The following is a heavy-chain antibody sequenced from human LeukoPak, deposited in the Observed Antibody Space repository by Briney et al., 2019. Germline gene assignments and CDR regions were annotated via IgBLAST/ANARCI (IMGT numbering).Heavy chain of an antibody. V-gene: IGHV3-23*01. J-gene: IGHJ4*02. Sequence: GGSLRLSSAASGFTFSSYAMSWVRQAPGKGLEWVSAISGSGGSTYYANSVKGRFTISRDNSKNTLYLQMNSLRAEDTAVYYCAKSRLVRGVIISYFDYWGQGTLVTVSS. CDR1: GFTFSSYA. CDR3: AKSRLVRGVIISYFDY. D-gene: IGHD3-10*01. CDR2: ISGSGGST.